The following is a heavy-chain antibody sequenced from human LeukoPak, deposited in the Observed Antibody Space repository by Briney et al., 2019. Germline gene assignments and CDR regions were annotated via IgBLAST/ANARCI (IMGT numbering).Heavy chain of an antibody. CDR1: GGSISSGGYY. Sequence: SETLSLTCTVSGGSISSGGYYWSWIRQHPGKGLEWIGYIYYSGSTYYNPSLKSRVTISVDTSKNQFSPKLSSVTAADTAVYYCARGFLGAAPFDYWGQGTLVTVSS. CDR3: ARGFLGAAPFDY. CDR2: IYYSGST. D-gene: IGHD6-6*01. J-gene: IGHJ4*02. V-gene: IGHV4-31*03.